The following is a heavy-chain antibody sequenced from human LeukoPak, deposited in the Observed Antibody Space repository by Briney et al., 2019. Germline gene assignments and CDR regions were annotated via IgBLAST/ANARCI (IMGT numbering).Heavy chain of an antibody. V-gene: IGHV3-30*02. CDR1: GFTFSSYG. J-gene: IGHJ4*02. D-gene: IGHD5-12*01. Sequence: GGSLRLSCAASGFTFSSYGMHWVRQAPGKGLEWVAFIRYDGSNKYYADSVKGRFTISRDNSKNTLYLQMNSLRAEDTAVYYCAKDGKRWLRPIYYFDYWGQGTLVTVSS. CDR2: IRYDGSNK. CDR3: AKDGKRWLRPIYYFDY.